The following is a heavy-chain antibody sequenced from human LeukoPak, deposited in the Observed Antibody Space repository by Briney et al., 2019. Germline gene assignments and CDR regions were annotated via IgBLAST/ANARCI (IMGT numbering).Heavy chain of an antibody. CDR3: ARSTTIKGWFDP. V-gene: IGHV4-39*01. J-gene: IGHJ5*02. Sequence: SETLPLTCTVSGGSIGSSTYYWGWIRQPPGKGLEWIGSIYYSGSTYYNPSLKSRVTISVDTSKNQFSLNLTSVSAADTAVYYCARSTTIKGWFDPWGQGTLVTVSS. D-gene: IGHD4-11*01. CDR1: GGSIGSSTYY. CDR2: IYYSGST.